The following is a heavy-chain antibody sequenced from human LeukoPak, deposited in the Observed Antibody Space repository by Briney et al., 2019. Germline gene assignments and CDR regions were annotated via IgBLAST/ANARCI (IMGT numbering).Heavy chain of an antibody. CDR1: GFTVSSNY. CDR2: IYSSDT. J-gene: IGHJ4*02. V-gene: IGHV3-53*01. CDR3: AGGSYFDY. Sequence: GGSLRLSCAASGFTVSSNYMSWVRQAPGKGLEWVSVIYSSDTYYADSVKGRFTISRDNSKNTLYLQMNSLRVEDTAAYYCAGGSYFDYWGQGTLVTVSS.